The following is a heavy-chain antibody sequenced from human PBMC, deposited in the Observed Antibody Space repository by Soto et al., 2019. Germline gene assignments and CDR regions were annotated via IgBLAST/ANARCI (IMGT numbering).Heavy chain of an antibody. Sequence: GESLKISCNVSGYSFPQYWIAWVRQMPGKGLEWVGRIDPSDSRAYYTPSFQGRVTISVDRSIATAYLRWSSLEASDTAIYYCARQITTFGVIINALNVWGQGTMVTVSS. J-gene: IGHJ3*01. CDR3: ARQITTFGVIINALNV. CDR2: IDPSDSRA. D-gene: IGHD3-3*01. V-gene: IGHV5-10-1*01. CDR1: GYSFPQYW.